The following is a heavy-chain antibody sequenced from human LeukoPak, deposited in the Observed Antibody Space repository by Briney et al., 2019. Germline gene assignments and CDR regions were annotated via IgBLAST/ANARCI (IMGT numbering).Heavy chain of an antibody. Sequence: GGSLRLSCAASGFTFSSYSMNWVRQAPGKGLEWVSYISSSSSTIYYADSVKGRFTVSRDNAKNSLYLQMNSLRAEDTAVYYCASHEGITMVRGVTYWGQGTLVTVSS. D-gene: IGHD3-10*01. CDR2: ISSSSSTI. CDR1: GFTFSSYS. CDR3: ASHEGITMVRGVTY. V-gene: IGHV3-48*01. J-gene: IGHJ4*02.